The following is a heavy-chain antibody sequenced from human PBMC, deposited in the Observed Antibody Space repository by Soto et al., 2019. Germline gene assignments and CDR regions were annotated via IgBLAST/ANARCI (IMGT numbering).Heavy chain of an antibody. J-gene: IGHJ6*02. CDR2: IYHAGSV. CDR1: GYSIARGYY. CDR3: ARTFDYYGMDV. V-gene: IGHV4-38-2*01. Sequence: ASETLSLTCAVSGYSIARGYYWAWIRQSPGKGLEWIGSIYHAGSVYYNPSLNSRVAVSLDTSKNHFSLKLTSVTAADTAVYYCARTFDYYGMDVWGQGTTLTVS.